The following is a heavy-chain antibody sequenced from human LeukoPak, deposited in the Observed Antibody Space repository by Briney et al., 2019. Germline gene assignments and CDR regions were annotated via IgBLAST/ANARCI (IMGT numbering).Heavy chain of an antibody. D-gene: IGHD3-22*01. J-gene: IGHJ4*02. CDR2: IYYSGST. V-gene: IGHV4-30-4*01. Sequence: SETLSLTCTVSGGSISSGDYYWSWIRQPPGTGLEWIGYIYYSGSTYYNPSLKSRVTISVDTSKNQFSLKLSSVTAADTAVYYCASSPGVYYDSSGYSYYFDYWGQGTLVTVSS. CDR3: ASSPGVYYDSSGYSYYFDY. CDR1: GGSISSGDYY.